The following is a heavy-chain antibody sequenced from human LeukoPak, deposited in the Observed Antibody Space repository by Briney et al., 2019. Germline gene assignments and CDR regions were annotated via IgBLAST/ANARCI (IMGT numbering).Heavy chain of an antibody. V-gene: IGHV3-48*03. CDR2: ISSSGSTI. J-gene: IGHJ4*02. Sequence: GGSLRLSCAASGFTFSSYEMNWVRQAPGKGLEWVSYISSSGSTIYYADSVKGRFTISRDNAKNSLYLQMNSLRAEDTAVYYCARLSGMVRGPEAIYYFDYWGQGTLVTVSS. D-gene: IGHD3-10*01. CDR1: GFTFSSYE. CDR3: ARLSGMVRGPEAIYYFDY.